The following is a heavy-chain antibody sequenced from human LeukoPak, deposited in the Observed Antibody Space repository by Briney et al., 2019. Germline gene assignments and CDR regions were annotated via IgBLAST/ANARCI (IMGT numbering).Heavy chain of an antibody. V-gene: IGHV1-46*01. CDR3: ASRKADSGYDPEGYFDY. Sequence: ASVKVSCKASGYTFTGYYRHWVRQAPGQGLEWMGIINPSGGSTSYAQKFQGRVTMTRDTSTSTVYMELSSLRSEDTAVYYCASRKADSGYDPEGYFDYWGQGTLVTVSS. CDR2: INPSGGST. CDR1: GYTFTGYY. J-gene: IGHJ4*02. D-gene: IGHD5-12*01.